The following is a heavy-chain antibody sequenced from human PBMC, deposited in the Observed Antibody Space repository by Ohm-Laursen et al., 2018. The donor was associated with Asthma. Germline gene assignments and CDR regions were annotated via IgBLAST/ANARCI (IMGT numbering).Heavy chain of an antibody. CDR1: GFTFSNAW. J-gene: IGHJ3*01. CDR2: IRSKAQSYTT. Sequence: SLRLSCAASGFTFSNAWMSWVRQPPGKGLEWVGRIRSKAQSYTTEYAASVKGRFTISRDDSKNSLYLQMNSLQTEDTALYYCARDLLNWDAAFDVWGQGTMVTVSS. CDR3: ARDLLNWDAAFDV. D-gene: IGHD1-26*01. V-gene: IGHV3-72*01.